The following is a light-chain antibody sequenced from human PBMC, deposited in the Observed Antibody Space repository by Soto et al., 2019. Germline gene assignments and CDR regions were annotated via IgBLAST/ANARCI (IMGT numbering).Light chain of an antibody. CDR2: GAS. V-gene: IGKV3-20*01. CDR3: QQYASSPLT. J-gene: IGKJ4*01. Sequence: EIVLTQSPGTLSLSSGERATLSCRASQSVRSNYLAWYQKKPGQAPRLLIYGASSRATCIPDRFGGSGSGTDFTLTISRLEPEDFAVYYCQQYASSPLTVGGGPKVE. CDR1: QSVRSNY.